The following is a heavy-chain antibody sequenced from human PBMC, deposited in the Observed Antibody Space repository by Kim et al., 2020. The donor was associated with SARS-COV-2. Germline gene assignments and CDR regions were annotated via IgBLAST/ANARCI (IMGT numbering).Heavy chain of an antibody. J-gene: IGHJ6*02. D-gene: IGHD5-18*01. Sequence: GESLKISCKGSGYSFTSYWIGWVRQMPGKGLEWMGIIYPGDSDTRYSPSFQGQVTISADKSISTAYLQWSSLKASDTAMYYCARTGGLRSYYYGMDVWGQGTTVTVSS. CDR3: ARTGGLRSYYYGMDV. CDR1: GYSFTSYW. V-gene: IGHV5-51*01. CDR2: IYPGDSDT.